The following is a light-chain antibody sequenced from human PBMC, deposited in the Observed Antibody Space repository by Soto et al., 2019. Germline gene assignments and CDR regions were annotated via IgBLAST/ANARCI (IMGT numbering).Light chain of an antibody. Sequence: QSALTQPASVSGSPGQSIAISCTGSSSDIGIYKYVSWYQQHPGKVPKLIIYDVGERPSGVPDRFSGSKSGNTASLIISGLQSEDEADYYCCSYAGTYSYVFGTGTKLTVL. J-gene: IGLJ1*01. CDR3: CSYAGTYSYV. CDR1: SSDIGIYKY. CDR2: DVG. V-gene: IGLV2-11*01.